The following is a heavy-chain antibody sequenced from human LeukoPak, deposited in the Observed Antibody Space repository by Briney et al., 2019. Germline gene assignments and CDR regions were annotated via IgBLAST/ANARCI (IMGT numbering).Heavy chain of an antibody. J-gene: IGHJ6*02. V-gene: IGHV4-34*01. Sequence: SETLSLTCAVYGGSFSGYYWSWIRQPPGKGLEWIGEINHSGSTNYNPSLKSRVTISVDTSKNQFSLKLSSVTAADTAVYYCARGPGGYCSSTSCGGMDVWGQGTTVTVS. CDR3: ARGPGGYCSSTSCGGMDV. CDR2: INHSGST. CDR1: GGSFSGYY. D-gene: IGHD2-2*01.